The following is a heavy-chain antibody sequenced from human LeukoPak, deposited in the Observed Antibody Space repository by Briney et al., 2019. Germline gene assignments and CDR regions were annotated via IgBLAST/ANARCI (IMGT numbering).Heavy chain of an antibody. J-gene: IGHJ4*02. CDR2: IYHSGST. CDR1: GGSISSGGYY. V-gene: IGHV4-30-2*01. CDR3: ARDRSYDFWSGYSH. D-gene: IGHD3-3*01. Sequence: SETLSLTCTVSGGSISSGGYYWSWIRQPPGKGLEWIGYIYHSGSTYYNPSLKSRVTISVDRSKNQFSLKLSSVTAADTAVYYCARDRSYDFWSGYSHWGQGTLVTVSS.